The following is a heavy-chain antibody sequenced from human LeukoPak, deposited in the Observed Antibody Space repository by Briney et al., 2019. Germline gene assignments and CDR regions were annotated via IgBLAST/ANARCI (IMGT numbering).Heavy chain of an antibody. V-gene: IGHV4-34*01. CDR2: INHSGST. D-gene: IGHD5-18*01. CDR1: GGSFSGYY. Sequence: SETLSLTCAVYGGSFSGYYWGWIRQPPGKGLEWIGEINHSGSTNYNPSLKSRVTISVDTSKNQFSLKLSSVTAADTAVYYCARGRSGYRNFDYWGQGTLVTVSS. CDR3: ARGRSGYRNFDY. J-gene: IGHJ4*02.